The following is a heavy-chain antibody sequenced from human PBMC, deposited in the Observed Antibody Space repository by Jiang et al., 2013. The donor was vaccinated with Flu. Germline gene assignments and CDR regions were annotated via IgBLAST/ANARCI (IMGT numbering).Heavy chain of an antibody. CDR2: IYPGDSDT. Sequence: KGSGYSFTSYWIAWVRQMPGKGLEWMGIIYPGDSDTRYSPSFQGQVTISADKSISTAYLQWSSLKASDTAMYYCALDGYNFEDAFDIWGQGTMVTVSS. D-gene: IGHD5-24*01. CDR1: GYSFTSYW. J-gene: IGHJ3*02. CDR3: ALDGYNFEDAFDI. V-gene: IGHV5-51*01.